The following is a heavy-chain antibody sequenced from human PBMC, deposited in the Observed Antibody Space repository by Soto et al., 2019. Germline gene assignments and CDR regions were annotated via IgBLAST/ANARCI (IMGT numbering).Heavy chain of an antibody. V-gene: IGHV1-69*13. CDR2: IIPIFGTA. CDR1: GGTFSSYA. J-gene: IGHJ6*02. D-gene: IGHD3-16*01. Sequence: SVKVSCKASGGTFSSYAISWVRQAPGQGLEWMGGIIPIFGTANYAQKFQGRVTITADESTSTAYMELSSLRSEDTAVYYCARVGRDLTAHRPIVVNYYYYGMDVWGQGTXVTVSS. CDR3: ARVGRDLTAHRPIVVNYYYYGMDV.